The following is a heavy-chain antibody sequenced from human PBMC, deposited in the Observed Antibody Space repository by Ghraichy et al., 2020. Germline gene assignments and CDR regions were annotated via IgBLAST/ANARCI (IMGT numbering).Heavy chain of an antibody. V-gene: IGHV1-46*01. CDR1: GYTFTSYY. D-gene: IGHD3-16*01. Sequence: ASVKVSCKASGYTFTSYYMHWVRQAPGQGLEWMGIINPSGGSTSYAQKFQGRVTMTRDTSTSTVYMELSSLRSEDTAVYYCARLLRRFSVGGGMDVWGQGTTVTVSS. J-gene: IGHJ6*02. CDR2: INPSGGST. CDR3: ARLLRRFSVGGGMDV.